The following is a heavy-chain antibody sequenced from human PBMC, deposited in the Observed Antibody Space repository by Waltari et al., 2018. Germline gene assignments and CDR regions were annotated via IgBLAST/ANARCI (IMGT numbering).Heavy chain of an antibody. CDR3: ARQPLHSYGIRHFDY. V-gene: IGHV5-51*01. D-gene: IGHD5-18*01. J-gene: IGHJ4*02. Sequence: EVQLVQSGAEVKKPGESLKICCEGSGHSCTRYWIGWVRQMPVKGLEWMGVIFPGYSNTKSSPSFRGQVTISADNSITTAYLQWSSLKASDTAIYFCARQPLHSYGIRHFDYWGQGTPVTVS. CDR2: IFPGYSNT. CDR1: GHSCTRYW.